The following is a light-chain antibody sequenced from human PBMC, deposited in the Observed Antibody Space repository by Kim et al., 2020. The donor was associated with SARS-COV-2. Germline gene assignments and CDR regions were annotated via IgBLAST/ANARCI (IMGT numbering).Light chain of an antibody. Sequence: SSSLGSTLPITCPASQNLDSLFALYQHKPGQPPKLLIYDASSFQRGGPSRVSGNGSWTEFTLTISNLQPDDFATYYCQQYYSYWYSFGQGTKLEI. V-gene: IGKV1-5*01. CDR3: QQYYSYWYS. J-gene: IGKJ2*01. CDR2: DAS. CDR1: QNLDSL.